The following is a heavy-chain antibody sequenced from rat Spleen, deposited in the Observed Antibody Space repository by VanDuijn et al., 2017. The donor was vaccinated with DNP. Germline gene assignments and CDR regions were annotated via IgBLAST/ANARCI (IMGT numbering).Heavy chain of an antibody. D-gene: IGHD4-3*01. V-gene: IGHV5-22*01. CDR3: TRYSSGYNFFDY. Sequence: EVQLVESGGGLVQPGRSLKLSCLTSGFSFSDYYMAWVRQTPTKGLEWVTYISYDGGSAYYGDSVKGRFTISRDNAKSTLYLQMNSLRSEDMATYYCTRYSSGYNFFDYWGHGVMVTVSS. J-gene: IGHJ2*01. CDR1: GFSFSDYY. CDR2: ISYDGGSA.